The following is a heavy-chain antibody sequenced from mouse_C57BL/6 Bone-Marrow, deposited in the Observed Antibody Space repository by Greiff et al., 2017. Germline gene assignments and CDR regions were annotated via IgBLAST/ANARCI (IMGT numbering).Heavy chain of an antibody. J-gene: IGHJ2*01. CDR2: IDPENGDT. Sequence: EVQLQQSGAELVRPGASVKLSCTASGFNIKDDYMHWVKQRPEQGLEWIGWIDPENGDTEYASKFQGKATITADTSSNTAYLQLSSLTSEDTAVYYCTLPPITTGVALDYWGQGTTLTVSS. CDR3: TLPPITTGVALDY. CDR1: GFNIKDDY. V-gene: IGHV14-4*01. D-gene: IGHD1-1*01.